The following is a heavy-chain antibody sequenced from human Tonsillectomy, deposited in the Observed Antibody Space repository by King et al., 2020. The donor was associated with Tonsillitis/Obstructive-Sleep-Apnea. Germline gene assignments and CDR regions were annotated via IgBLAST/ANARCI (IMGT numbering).Heavy chain of an antibody. J-gene: IGHJ4*02. Sequence: QLQESGPGLMKPSETLSLTCIVSGGSISSSSYYWGWIRQPPGKGLEWIGSIYYSGSTYYNPSLKSRVTISVDTSKNQFSLKLRSGTAADTAVYYCARTTVTNYFDYWGQGTLVTVSS. V-gene: IGHV4-39*01. D-gene: IGHD1-1*01. CDR1: GGSISSSSYY. CDR2: IYYSGST. CDR3: ARTTVTNYFDY.